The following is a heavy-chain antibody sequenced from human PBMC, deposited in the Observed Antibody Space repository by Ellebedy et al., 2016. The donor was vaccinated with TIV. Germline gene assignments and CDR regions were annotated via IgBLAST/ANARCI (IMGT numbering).Heavy chain of an antibody. CDR2: INHSGST. V-gene: IGHV4-34*01. Sequence: SQTLSLTCAVYGGSFSGYYWSWIRQPPGKGLEWIGEINHSGSTNYNPSLKSRVTISVDTSKNQFSLKLSSVTAADTAVYYCASGITGTTYNWFDPWGQGTLVTVSS. CDR1: GGSFSGYY. J-gene: IGHJ5*02. CDR3: ASGITGTTYNWFDP. D-gene: IGHD1-7*01.